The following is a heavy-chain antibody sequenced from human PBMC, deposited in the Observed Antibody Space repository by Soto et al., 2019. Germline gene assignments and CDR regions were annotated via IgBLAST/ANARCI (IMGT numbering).Heavy chain of an antibody. CDR2: IIPIFGTA. Sequence: QVQLVQSGAEVKKPGSSVKVSCKASGDTFSSHAISWVRQAPGQGLEWMGEIIPIFGTANNTQKFQGRVTITADKSTSTAYMELRSLRSEDTAVYYCATQTRLTIFGVVRKNGYFDYWGQGTLVTVSS. CDR1: GDTFSSHA. CDR3: ATQTRLTIFGVVRKNGYFDY. J-gene: IGHJ4*02. V-gene: IGHV1-69*06. D-gene: IGHD3-3*01.